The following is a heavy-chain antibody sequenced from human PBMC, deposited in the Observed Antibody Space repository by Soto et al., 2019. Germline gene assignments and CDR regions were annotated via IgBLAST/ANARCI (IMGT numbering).Heavy chain of an antibody. J-gene: IGHJ4*02. D-gene: IGHD2-21*01. CDR1: GASISSTDYY. Sequence: QVQLQESGPGLVKPSQTLSLTCTVSGASISSTDYYWTWIRQPPGKGLESIGYISYSGSTYYNPSLKSRVIISVDTSKNQFSLRLSSVTAADTAVYYCARDPSSGGYCPGPCFDYWGQGSLVTVTS. CDR2: ISYSGST. CDR3: ARDPSSGGYCPGPCFDY. V-gene: IGHV4-30-4*01.